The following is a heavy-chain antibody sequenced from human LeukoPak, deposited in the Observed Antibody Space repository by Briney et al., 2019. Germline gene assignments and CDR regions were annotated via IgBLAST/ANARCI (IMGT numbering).Heavy chain of an antibody. CDR3: ARGSLTYYDSSGYYYRAFDI. CDR2: INHSGST. V-gene: IGHV4-34*01. J-gene: IGHJ3*02. D-gene: IGHD3-22*01. CDR1: GGSINTYF. Sequence: SETLSLTCTVSGGSINTYFWSWIRQPPGKGLEWIGEINHSGSTNYNPSLKSRVTISVDTSKNQFSLKLSSVTAADTAVYYCARGSLTYYDSSGYYYRAFDIWGQGTMVTVSS.